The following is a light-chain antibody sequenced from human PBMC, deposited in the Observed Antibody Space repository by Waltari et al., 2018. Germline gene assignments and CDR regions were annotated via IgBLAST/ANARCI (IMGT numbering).Light chain of an antibody. Sequence: ETVMTQSPATLSVSPGERATLSCRASQSVSSTLAWYQQKPGQAPRLLIYGASTRATGFPARFGGSGSGTEFTLTISSLQSEDFAVYYCHQYTDWPPTFGQGTKVEIK. CDR3: HQYTDWPPT. CDR1: QSVSST. V-gene: IGKV3-15*01. CDR2: GAS. J-gene: IGKJ1*01.